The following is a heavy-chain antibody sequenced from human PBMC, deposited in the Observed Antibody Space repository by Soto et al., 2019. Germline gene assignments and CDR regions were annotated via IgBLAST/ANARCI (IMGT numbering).Heavy chain of an antibody. J-gene: IGHJ4*02. Sequence: SETLSLTCTVSGGSVTNSNYYWGWIRQSPGKGLGWIGSVYYRGRSYSKSSVKSRVTISVDTSKNRFSLSLNSVTASDTAVYFCVSQRTTVPTQAYFDYWGPGALVTVSS. CDR1: GGSVTNSNYY. CDR3: VSQRTTVPTQAYFDY. D-gene: IGHD4-17*01. CDR2: VYYRGRS. V-gene: IGHV4-39*01.